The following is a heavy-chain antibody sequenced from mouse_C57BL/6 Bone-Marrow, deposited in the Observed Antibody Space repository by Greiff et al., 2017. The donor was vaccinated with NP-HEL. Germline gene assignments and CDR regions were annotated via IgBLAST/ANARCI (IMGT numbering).Heavy chain of an antibody. J-gene: IGHJ1*03. CDR2: IRSKSNNYAT. D-gene: IGHD1-1*01. Sequence: VKLMGSGGGLVQPKGSFELSCAASGFSFNTYAVNWVRQAPGKGLEWGSRIRSKSNNYATYYADSVKDRFTISRDDSESMLYLQMNNLKTEDTAMYYCVRLHYYGSSDWYFDVWGTGTTVTVSS. V-gene: IGHV10-1*01. CDR3: VRLHYYGSSDWYFDV. CDR1: GFSFNTYA.